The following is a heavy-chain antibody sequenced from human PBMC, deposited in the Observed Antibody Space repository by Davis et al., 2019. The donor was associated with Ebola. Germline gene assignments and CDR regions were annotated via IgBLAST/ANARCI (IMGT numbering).Heavy chain of an antibody. CDR2: INPNSGGT. CDR1: GYTFTSYG. V-gene: IGHV1-2*04. Sequence: ASVKVSCKASGYTFTSYGISWVRQAPGQGLEWMGWINPNSGGTNYAQKFQGWVTMTRDTSISTAYMELSRLRSDDTAVYYCARGGLLWFRELLTTYYYYGMDVWGQGTTVTVSS. D-gene: IGHD3-10*01. J-gene: IGHJ6*02. CDR3: ARGGLLWFRELLTTYYYYGMDV.